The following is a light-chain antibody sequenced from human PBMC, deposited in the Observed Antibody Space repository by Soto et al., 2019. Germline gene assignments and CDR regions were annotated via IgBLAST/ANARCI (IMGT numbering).Light chain of an antibody. J-gene: IGLJ1*01. CDR1: NSDVGSYNL. CDR3: CSYAGSSTYV. V-gene: IGLV2-23*01. Sequence: QSVMTQPAYVSGSHGQSITISCTGTNSDVGSYNLVSWYKQHPGKAHKLMIYKGSKRLSGVFNRFSGSKSSNTASLTISGLQAEHEADYYCCSYAGSSTYVFGTGTKSPS. CDR2: KGS.